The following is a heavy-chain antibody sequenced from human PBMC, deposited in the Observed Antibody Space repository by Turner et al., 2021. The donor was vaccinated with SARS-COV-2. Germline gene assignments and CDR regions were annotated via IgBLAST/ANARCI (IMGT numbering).Heavy chain of an antibody. V-gene: IGHV3-33*01. D-gene: IGHD5-18*01. CDR1: GFTFSSYG. J-gene: IGHJ6*02. CDR2: IWYDGSNK. CDR3: ARDLEGAMVTYYYGMDV. Sequence: QVQLVESGGGVVQPGRSLRLSCAASGFTFSSYGMHWVPQAPGKGLEWVAVIWYDGSNKYYADSVKGRFTISRDNSKNTLYLQMNSLRAEDTAVYYCARDLEGAMVTYYYGMDVWGQGTTVTVSS.